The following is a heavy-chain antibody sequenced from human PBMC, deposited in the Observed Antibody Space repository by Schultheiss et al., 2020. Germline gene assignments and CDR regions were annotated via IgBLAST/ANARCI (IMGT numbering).Heavy chain of an antibody. J-gene: IGHJ5*02. V-gene: IGHV4-34*01. CDR3: ARKGLYNWFDP. CDR1: GGSFSGYY. Sequence: SETLSLTCAVYGGSFSGYYWSWIRQPPGKGLEWIGEINHSGSTNYNPSLKSRVTISVDTPKNQFSLKLSSVTAADTAVYYCARKGLYNWFDPWGQGTLVTVSS. CDR2: INHSGST.